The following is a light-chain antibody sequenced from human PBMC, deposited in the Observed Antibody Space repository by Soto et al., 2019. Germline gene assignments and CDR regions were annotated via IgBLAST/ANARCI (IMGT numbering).Light chain of an antibody. J-gene: IGLJ1*01. CDR2: NDD. Sequence: QSGLTQSPSASGTPGQRSTIYCSGSTSSIGSNAVNWYQQFPGTAPPFLSYNDDQRPSGAPDRFSGSKSGTSAYLAISGLHSDDEADYSCATWDDSLNALVFGTGTKVPVL. CDR1: TSSIGSNA. CDR3: ATWDDSLNALV. V-gene: IGLV1-44*01.